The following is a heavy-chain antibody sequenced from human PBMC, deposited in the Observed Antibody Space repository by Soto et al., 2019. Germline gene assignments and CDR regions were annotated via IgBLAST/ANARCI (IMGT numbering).Heavy chain of an antibody. CDR2: IGGSGRTT. J-gene: IGHJ5*01. Sequence: LRLSCAASAFTFNNYAMSWVRQAPGKGLEWVSGIGGSGRTTYYADSVKGRFTISRDNSNNTLFMQMNSLRDEDTDVYYCAKSRYSASSGDLYDSWGQGTLVTVSS. CDR3: AKSRYSASSGDLYDS. V-gene: IGHV3-23*01. D-gene: IGHD3-22*01. CDR1: AFTFNNYA.